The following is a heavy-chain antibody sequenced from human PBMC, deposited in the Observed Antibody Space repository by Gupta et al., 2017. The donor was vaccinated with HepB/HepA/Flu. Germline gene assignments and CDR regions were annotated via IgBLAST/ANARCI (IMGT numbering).Heavy chain of an antibody. J-gene: IGHJ3*02. CDR3: AKGYSRLNGGSYDI. D-gene: IGHD3-22*01. CDR1: GFISSNYA. Sequence: EVQLLESGGGLVQPGGSLRLSCEAYGFISSNYAMGWVRQAPGKGLECFSHIFGDDYTTFYAYAVKGRFTISRDNSKSTLYLQMNSLRAEDTAVYYCAKGYSRLNGGSYDIWGQGTMVTVSS. V-gene: IGHV3-23*01. CDR2: IFGDDYTT.